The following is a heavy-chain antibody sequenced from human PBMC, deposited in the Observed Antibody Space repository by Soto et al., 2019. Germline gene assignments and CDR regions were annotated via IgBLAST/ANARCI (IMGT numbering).Heavy chain of an antibody. CDR2: ISWNSGSI. CDR1: GFNFDDYA. CDR3: AKGRTYYDFWSGYEKDWFDP. Sequence: GGSLRLSCAASGFNFDDYAMHWVRQAPGKGLEWVSGISWNSGSIGYADSVKGRFTISRDNAKNSLYLQMNSLRAEDTALYYCAKGRTYYDFWSGYEKDWFDPWGQGTLVTVS. J-gene: IGHJ5*02. D-gene: IGHD3-3*01. V-gene: IGHV3-9*01.